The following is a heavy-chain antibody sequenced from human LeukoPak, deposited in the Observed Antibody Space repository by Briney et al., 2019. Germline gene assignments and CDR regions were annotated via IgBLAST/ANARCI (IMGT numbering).Heavy chain of an antibody. J-gene: IGHJ3*02. CDR2: IGSDPRDK. Sequence: GGSLRLSCAASGFNFSNYGMNWIHQTPGKGLEWVSFIGSDPRDKYYANSVKGRFAVSRDNSKNTLFLGMNRLTVQDTALYYCANEDGTYDIWGQGTMVSVFS. V-gene: IGHV3-30*02. CDR1: GFNFSNYG. CDR3: ANEDGTYDI.